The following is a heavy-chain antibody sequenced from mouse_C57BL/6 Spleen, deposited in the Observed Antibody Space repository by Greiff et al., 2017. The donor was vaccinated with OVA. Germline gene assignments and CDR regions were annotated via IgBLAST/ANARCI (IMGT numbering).Heavy chain of an antibody. CDR3: ARSYYDSWYFDV. CDR2: IYPGSGST. V-gene: IGHV1-55*01. J-gene: IGHJ1*03. D-gene: IGHD2-4*01. Sequence: VQLQQPGAELVKPGASVKMSCKASGYTFTSYWITWVKQRPGQGLEWIGDIYPGSGSTNYNEKFKSKATLTVDTSYSTAYMQLSSLTSEDSAVYYCARSYYDSWYFDVWGTGTTVTVSS. CDR1: GYTFTSYW.